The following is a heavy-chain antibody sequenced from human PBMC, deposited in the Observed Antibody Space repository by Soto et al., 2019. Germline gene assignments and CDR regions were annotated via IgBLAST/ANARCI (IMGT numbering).Heavy chain of an antibody. Sequence: EVRLVESGGGLVQPGGSLRLSCAASGFTFSSYWMSWVRQAPGKGLEWVANIKQDGSEKYYVDSVKGRFTISRDNAKNSLYLQMNSLRAEDTAVYYCARDHRAAADTFDYWGQGTLVTVSS. CDR2: IKQDGSEK. J-gene: IGHJ4*02. CDR3: ARDHRAAADTFDY. CDR1: GFTFSSYW. V-gene: IGHV3-7*01. D-gene: IGHD6-13*01.